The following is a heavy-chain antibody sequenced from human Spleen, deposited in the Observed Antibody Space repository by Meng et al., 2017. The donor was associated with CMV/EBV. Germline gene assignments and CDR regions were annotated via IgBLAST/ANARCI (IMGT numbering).Heavy chain of an antibody. CDR1: GLSVSSNY. CDR2: TYMSGHT. Sequence: GGSLRLPCAASGLSVSSNYVSWVRQAPGKGPEWVSITYMSGHTYTAESVRGRFTISTDNAKHTLHLQMNSLRAEDTAVYYCVASPDYGMDVWGQGTTVTVSS. J-gene: IGHJ6*02. CDR3: VASPDYGMDV. V-gene: IGHV3-66*01. D-gene: IGHD2-2*01.